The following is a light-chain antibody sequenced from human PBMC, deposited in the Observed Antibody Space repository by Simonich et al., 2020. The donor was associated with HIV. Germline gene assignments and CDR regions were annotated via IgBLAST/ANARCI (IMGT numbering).Light chain of an antibody. CDR1: QSVLYSSNNKNY. CDR2: WAS. J-gene: IGKJ2*01. V-gene: IGKV4-1*01. CDR3: QQYYTSMYT. Sequence: DIVMTQSPDSLAVSRGERAPFTCKSSQSVLYSSNNKNYLTWYQQKPGQPPKLLIYWASTRESGVPDRFSGSGSGTDFTLTISNLQAEDVAVYYCQQYYTSMYTFGQGTKLEIK.